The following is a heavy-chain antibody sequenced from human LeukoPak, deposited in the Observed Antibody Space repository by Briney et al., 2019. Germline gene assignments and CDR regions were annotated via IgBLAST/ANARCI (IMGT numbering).Heavy chain of an antibody. CDR3: ARDRAFSLFDY. CDR2: INPSGGST. Sequence: ASVEVSCKASGYTFTSYYMHWVRQAPGQGLEWMGIINPSGGSTSYAQKFQGRVTMTRDTSTSTVYMELSSLRSKDTAVYYCARDRAFSLFDYWGQGTLVTVSS. V-gene: IGHV1-46*01. CDR1: GYTFTSYY. J-gene: IGHJ4*02.